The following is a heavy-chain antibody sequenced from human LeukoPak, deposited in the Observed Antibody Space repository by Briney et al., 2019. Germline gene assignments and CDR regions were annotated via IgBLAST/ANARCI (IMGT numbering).Heavy chain of an antibody. CDR3: ASQTYSSSWYGFDY. J-gene: IGHJ4*02. D-gene: IGHD6-13*01. CDR1: GGSISGSSCY. V-gene: IGHV4-39*01. CDR2: LYYSGST. Sequence: SETLSLTCTVSGGSISGSSCYWGWIRQPPGKGLEWIGSLYYSGSTYYNPSLKSRVTISVDTSKNQFSLRLSSVTAADTAVYYCASQTYSSSWYGFDYWGQGTLVTVSS.